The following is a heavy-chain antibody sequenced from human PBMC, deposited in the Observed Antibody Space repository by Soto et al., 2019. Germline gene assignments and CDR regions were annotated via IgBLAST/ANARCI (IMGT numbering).Heavy chain of an antibody. V-gene: IGHV4-31*03. Sequence: QVQLQESGPGLVKPSQTLSLTCTVSGGSISSGGYYWSWIRQHPGKGLEWIGYIYYSGSTYYNPSLKSRVTISVDTSKNQSSLKLSSVTAADTAVYYCARELAAAGTDWYFDLWGRGTLVTVSS. J-gene: IGHJ2*01. D-gene: IGHD6-13*01. CDR3: ARELAAAGTDWYFDL. CDR1: GGSISSGGYY. CDR2: IYYSGST.